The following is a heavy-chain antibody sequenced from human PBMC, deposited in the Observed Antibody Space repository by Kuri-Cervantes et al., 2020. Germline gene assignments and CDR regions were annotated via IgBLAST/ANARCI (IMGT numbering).Heavy chain of an antibody. V-gene: IGHV3-66*02. CDR2: IYSGGST. Sequence: GGSLRLSCAASGFTVSNNYMSWIRQAPGKGLEWVSVIYSGGSTYYADSVKGRFTISRDNSKNTLYLQMINLRAEDTAVYYCARDRRITAAADYYFDYWGRGTLVTVSS. CDR3: ARDRRITAAADYYFDY. J-gene: IGHJ4*02. D-gene: IGHD6-13*01. CDR1: GFTVSNNY.